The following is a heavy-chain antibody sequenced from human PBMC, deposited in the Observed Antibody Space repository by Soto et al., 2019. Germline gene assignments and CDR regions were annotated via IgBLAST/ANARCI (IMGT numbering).Heavy chain of an antibody. D-gene: IGHD1-26*01. V-gene: IGHV3-73*01. J-gene: IGHJ4*02. CDR1: GFTFSGSA. Sequence: GGSLRLSCAASGFTFSGSAMHWVRQASGKGLEWVGRIRSKANSYTTEYAASVKGSFTISRDDSKNTAYLQMNSLKTEDTGGYYCTTIVGATFDYWGQGTLVTVSS. CDR2: IRSKANSYTT. CDR3: TTIVGATFDY.